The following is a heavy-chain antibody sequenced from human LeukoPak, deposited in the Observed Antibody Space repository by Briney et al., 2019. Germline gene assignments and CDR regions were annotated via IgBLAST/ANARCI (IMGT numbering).Heavy chain of an antibody. CDR2: ISGSGGST. V-gene: IGHV3-23*01. D-gene: IGHD3-22*01. J-gene: IGHJ4*02. CDR1: GFTFSSYA. CDR3: AKARVYDSSGYYYLPFDY. Sequence: GGSLRLSCAASGFTFSSYAMSWVRQAPGKGLEWVSAISGSGGSTYYADSVKGRFTISRDNSKNTLYLQMNSLRAEDTAVYYCAKARVYDSSGYYYLPFDYWGQGTLVTVS.